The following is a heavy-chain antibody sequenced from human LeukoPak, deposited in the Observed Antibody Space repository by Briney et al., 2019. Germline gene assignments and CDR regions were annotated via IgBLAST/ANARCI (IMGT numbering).Heavy chain of an antibody. CDR2: ISAYNGNT. J-gene: IGHJ4*02. Sequence: GASVKVSCKASGYTFTGYYMHWVRQAPGQGLEWMGWISAYNGNTNYAQKLQGRVTMTTDTSTSTAYMELRSLRSDDTAVYYCARDYSIGELDYWGQGTLVTVSS. D-gene: IGHD4-11*01. CDR3: ARDYSIGELDY. CDR1: GYTFTGYY. V-gene: IGHV1-18*04.